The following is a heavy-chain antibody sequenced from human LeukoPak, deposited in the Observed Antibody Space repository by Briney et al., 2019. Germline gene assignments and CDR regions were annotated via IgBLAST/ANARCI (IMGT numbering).Heavy chain of an antibody. CDR2: IYHSGST. V-gene: IGHV4-38-2*02. Sequence: SETLSLTCTVSGYSISSGYYWGWIRQPPGKGLEWIGSIYHSGSTYYNPSLKSRVTISVDTSKNQFSLKLSSVTAADTAVYYCAKAGPSTGTYYGMDVWGQGTTVTVPS. CDR1: GYSISSGYY. D-gene: IGHD1-1*01. CDR3: AKAGPSTGTYYGMDV. J-gene: IGHJ6*02.